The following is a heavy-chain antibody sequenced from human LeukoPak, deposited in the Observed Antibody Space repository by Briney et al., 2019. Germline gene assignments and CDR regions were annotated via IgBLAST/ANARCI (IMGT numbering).Heavy chain of an antibody. D-gene: IGHD6-13*01. V-gene: IGHV1-2*06. J-gene: IGHJ4*02. CDR2: INPNSGGT. CDR1: GYTLTELS. Sequence: ASVKVSCKVSGYTLTELSMHWVRQAPGQGLEWMGRINPNSGGTNYAQKFQGRVTMTRDTSISTAYMELSRLRSDDTAVYYCARVRIAAAGTSNYWGQGTLVTVSS. CDR3: ARVRIAAAGTSNY.